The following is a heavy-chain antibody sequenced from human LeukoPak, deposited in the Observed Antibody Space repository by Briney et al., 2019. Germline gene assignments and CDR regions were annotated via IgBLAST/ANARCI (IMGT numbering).Heavy chain of an antibody. Sequence: SETLSLTCTVSGGSISSSSYYWGWIRQPPGKGLEWIGSIYYSGSAYYNPSLKSRVTISVDTSKNQFSLKLSSVTAADTAVYYCARGAAAGQYYYYYYYMDVWGKGTTVTVSS. CDR3: ARGAAAGQYYYYYYYMDV. V-gene: IGHV4-39*01. CDR2: IYYSGSA. CDR1: GGSISSSSYY. D-gene: IGHD6-13*01. J-gene: IGHJ6*03.